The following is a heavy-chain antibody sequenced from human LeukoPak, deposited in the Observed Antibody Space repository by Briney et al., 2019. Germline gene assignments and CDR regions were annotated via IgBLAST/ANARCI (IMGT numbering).Heavy chain of an antibody. CDR1: GLTFSTFG. V-gene: IGHV3-30*02. CDR2: VRYDGSNK. CDR3: AKGYYFDILSGYSSLDS. D-gene: IGHD3-9*01. Sequence: AASGLTFSTFGMHWFRQAPGKGRGGVAFVRYDGSNKYYADSVEGRFTISRDDSKNTLYLQMNSLRAEDTAAYYCAKGYYFDILSGYSSLDSWGQGTLVTVSS. J-gene: IGHJ4*02.